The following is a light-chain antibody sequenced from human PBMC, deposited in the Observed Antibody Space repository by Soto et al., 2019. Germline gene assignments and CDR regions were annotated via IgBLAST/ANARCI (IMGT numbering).Light chain of an antibody. J-gene: IGLJ1*01. CDR1: SSNIGSNY. V-gene: IGLV1-47*01. CDR3: AAWDDSLSGPDV. CDR2: RNN. Sequence: QSALTQPPSASGTPGQRVTISCSGSSSNIGSNYVYWYQQLPGTAPKLLIYRNNQRPSGVPDRFSGSKSGTSASLAISGLRSEDEADYYCAAWDDSLSGPDVFGTGTKVTVL.